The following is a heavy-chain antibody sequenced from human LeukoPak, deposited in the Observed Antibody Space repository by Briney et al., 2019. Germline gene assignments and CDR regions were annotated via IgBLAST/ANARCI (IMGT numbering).Heavy chain of an antibody. J-gene: IGHJ4*02. V-gene: IGHV3-15*01. CDR1: GFTFSNAW. CDR3: TTDPPRFELVDY. D-gene: IGHD1-26*01. CDR2: IKSKTDGGTT. Sequence: GGSLRLSCAASGFTFSNAWMSWVRQAPGKGLEWVGRIKSKTDGGTTDYAAPVKGRFTISRDDSKNTLYLQMNSLKTEDTAVYYCTTDPPRFELVDYWGQGPWSPSPQ.